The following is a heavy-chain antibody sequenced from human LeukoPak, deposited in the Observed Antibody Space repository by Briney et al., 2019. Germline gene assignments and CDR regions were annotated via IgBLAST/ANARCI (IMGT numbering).Heavy chain of an antibody. CDR1: GGSISSGGYY. V-gene: IGHV4-31*03. Sequence: SQTLSLTCTVSGGSISSGGYYWSWIRQHPGKGLEWIGYIYYSGSTYYNPSLKSRVTISVDTSKNQFSLKLSSVTAADAAVYYCARLFSTNFDYWGQGTLVTVSS. J-gene: IGHJ4*02. D-gene: IGHD6-13*01. CDR3: ARLFSTNFDY. CDR2: IYYSGST.